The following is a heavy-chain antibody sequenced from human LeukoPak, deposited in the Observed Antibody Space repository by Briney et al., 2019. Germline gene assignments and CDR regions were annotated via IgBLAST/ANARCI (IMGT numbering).Heavy chain of an antibody. CDR1: GSTFSSYG. CDR3: ARSLRVRGVPDYMDV. CDR2: ISGSGGST. D-gene: IGHD3-10*01. Sequence: PGGSLRLSCVVSGSTFSSYGMSWVRQAPGKGLEWVSAISGSGGSTYYADSVKGRFTISRDNSRNTLYLQMHSLRADDTAVYYCARSLRVRGVPDYMDVWGKGTTVTISS. J-gene: IGHJ6*03. V-gene: IGHV3-23*01.